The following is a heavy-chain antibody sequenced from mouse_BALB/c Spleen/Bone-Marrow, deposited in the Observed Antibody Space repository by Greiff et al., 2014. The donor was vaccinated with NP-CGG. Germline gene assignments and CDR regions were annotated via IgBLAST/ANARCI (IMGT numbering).Heavy chain of an antibody. Sequence: LVKTGASVKISCKASGYSFTGYYMHWVKQSHGKSLEWIGYISCYNGATYYNQNFKGKATFTVDTSSSTAYMQLNSLTSEDSAVYYCARAKDYDYDIHYWGQGTTLTVSS. CDR2: ISCYNGAT. V-gene: IGHV1S34*01. D-gene: IGHD2-4*01. J-gene: IGHJ2*01. CDR3: ARAKDYDYDIHY. CDR1: GYSFTGYY.